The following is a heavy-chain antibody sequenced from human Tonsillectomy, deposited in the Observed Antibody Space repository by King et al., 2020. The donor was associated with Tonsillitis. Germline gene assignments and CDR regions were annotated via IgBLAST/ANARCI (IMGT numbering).Heavy chain of an antibody. CDR1: GGSFSGYY. V-gene: IGHV4-34*01. J-gene: IGHJ6*03. CDR3: ARGIVGATGDYYYYYMDV. Sequence: VQLQQWGAGLLKPSETLSLTCAVYGGSFSGYYWSWIRQPPGKGLEWIVEINHSGSTNYNPSLKSRVTISVDTSKNQFSLKLSSVTAADTAVYYCARGIVGATGDYYYYYMDVWGKGTTVTVSS. CDR2: INHSGST. D-gene: IGHD1-26*01.